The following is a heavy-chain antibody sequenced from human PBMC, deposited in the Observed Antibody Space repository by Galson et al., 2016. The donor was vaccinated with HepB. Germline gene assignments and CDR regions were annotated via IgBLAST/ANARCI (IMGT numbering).Heavy chain of an antibody. CDR2: IIPIFGPS. D-gene: IGHD6-13*01. CDR1: GGTFSNYA. J-gene: IGHJ6*02. V-gene: IGHV1-69*13. CDR3: ASPSIAAAGDYYYGMDV. Sequence: SVKVSCKASGGTFSNYAISWVRQAPGQGLEWMGGIIPIFGPSIYAPKFQGRVTITADEFTSTAYMELSSLRSEDTAVNFCASPSIAAAGDYYYGMDVWGQGTTVTV.